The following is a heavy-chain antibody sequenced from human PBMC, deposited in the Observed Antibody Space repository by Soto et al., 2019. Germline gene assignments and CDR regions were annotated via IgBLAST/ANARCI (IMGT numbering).Heavy chain of an antibody. CDR2: IWLDGSNK. V-gene: IGHV3-33*01. Sequence: PGGSLRLSCAASGFTFNTYGMHGVRQAPGKGLEWVAVIWLDGSNKYYADSVKGRFSISRDNSKNTLYLQMNSLRAEDTAVYYCARAGATLVRGAIWGYYAMDVWGQGPTVTVSS. CDR1: GFTFNTYG. CDR3: ARAGATLVRGAIWGYYAMDV. D-gene: IGHD3-10*01. J-gene: IGHJ6*02.